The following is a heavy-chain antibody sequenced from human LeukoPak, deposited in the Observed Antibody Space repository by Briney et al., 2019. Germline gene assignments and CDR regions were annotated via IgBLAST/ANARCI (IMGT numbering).Heavy chain of an antibody. CDR3: ARGVIPAADY. J-gene: IGHJ4*02. D-gene: IGHD2/OR15-2a*01. V-gene: IGHV4-30-4*08. CDR2: IYYSGST. CDR1: GGSISSGGYY. Sequence: ASQTLSLTCTVSGGSISSGGYYWSWIRQPPGKGLEWIGYIYYSGSTYYNPSLKSRVAISVDTSKNQFSLKLSSVAAADTAVYYRARGVIPAADYWGQGTLVTVSS.